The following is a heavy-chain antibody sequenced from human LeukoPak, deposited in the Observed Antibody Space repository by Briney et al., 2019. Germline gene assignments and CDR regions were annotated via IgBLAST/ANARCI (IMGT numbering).Heavy chain of an antibody. Sequence: TGGSLRLSGAASGFTFSSYVMHWVRQSPGKGLEWVAAIWYDGSAKYFTDSVKGRFTISRDNSKNTLYLQMNSLRSEDTALYFCAREGGDAFDIWGQGTMVTVS. CDR1: GFTFSSYV. D-gene: IGHD3-16*01. J-gene: IGHJ3*02. CDR2: IWYDGSAK. CDR3: AREGGDAFDI. V-gene: IGHV3-33*08.